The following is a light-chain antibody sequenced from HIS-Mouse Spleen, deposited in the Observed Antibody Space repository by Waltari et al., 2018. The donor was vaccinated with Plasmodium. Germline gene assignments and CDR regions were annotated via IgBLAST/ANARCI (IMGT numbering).Light chain of an antibody. J-gene: IGKJ3*01. CDR3: QQYNNWSFT. V-gene: IGKV3-15*01. CDR1: QSLSSN. CDR2: GAS. Sequence: EIVMTQSPATLSVSPGERATLSCRASQSLSSNLAWYQQKPGQAPRLLIYGASTRATGIPARFSVSGSGTEFTLTISSLHSEDFAVYYCQQYNNWSFTFGPGTKVDIK.